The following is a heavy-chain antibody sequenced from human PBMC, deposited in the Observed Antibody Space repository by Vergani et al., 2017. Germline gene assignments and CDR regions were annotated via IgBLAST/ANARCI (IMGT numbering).Heavy chain of an antibody. Sequence: QVELQESGPGLVKPSKTLSVTCSVSGDSVRSAAYWGWIRRSPGKGLEWLGTIHRSGSTYYKPSFRNQVTMSVDTSKSQLSLRLASVTAADTALYYCARHVGYGNSSYPGHWFEPWGQGTLVTVSS. V-gene: IGHV4-38-2*02. D-gene: IGHD4-23*01. CDR1: GDSVRSAAY. CDR2: IHRSGST. CDR3: ARHVGYGNSSYPGHWFEP. J-gene: IGHJ5*02.